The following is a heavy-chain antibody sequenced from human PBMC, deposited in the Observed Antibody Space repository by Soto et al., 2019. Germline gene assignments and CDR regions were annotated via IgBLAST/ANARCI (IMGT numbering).Heavy chain of an antibody. Sequence: ASVKVSCKASGYTFTSYAMNWVRQAPGQGLEWMGWINTNTGNPTYAQGFTGRFVFSMDTSVSTAYLQICSLKSDDTAMYYCARGGYNYGMDVWGQGTTVTVSS. CDR3: ARGGYNYGMDV. CDR2: INTNTGNP. V-gene: IGHV7-4-1*01. CDR1: GYTFTSYA. J-gene: IGHJ6*02.